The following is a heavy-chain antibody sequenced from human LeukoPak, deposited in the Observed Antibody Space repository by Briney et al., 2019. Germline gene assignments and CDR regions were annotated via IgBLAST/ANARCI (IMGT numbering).Heavy chain of an antibody. Sequence: GGSLRLSCAASGFTFSNYWMSWVRQAPGKGLEWVANIKEDGGEKYYVDSVKGRTISRANAKKSLYLQMNSLRAEDTAVYYYARDHDYWGQATLVTVSS. CDR1: GFTFSNYW. CDR2: IKEDGGEK. CDR3: ARDHDY. J-gene: IGHJ4*02. V-gene: IGHV3-7*01.